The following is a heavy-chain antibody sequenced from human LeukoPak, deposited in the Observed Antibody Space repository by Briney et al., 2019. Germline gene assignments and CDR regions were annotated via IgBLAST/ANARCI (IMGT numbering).Heavy chain of an antibody. V-gene: IGHV4-59*08. Sequence: PSETLSLTCTVPGVSISSYYWSWIRQPPGKGLEWIGYIYYSGSTNYNPSLKSRVTISVDTSKNQFSLKLSSVTAADTAVYYCARRRSAFDIWGQGTMVTVSS. CDR2: IYYSGST. CDR1: GVSISSYY. CDR3: ARRRSAFDI. J-gene: IGHJ3*02.